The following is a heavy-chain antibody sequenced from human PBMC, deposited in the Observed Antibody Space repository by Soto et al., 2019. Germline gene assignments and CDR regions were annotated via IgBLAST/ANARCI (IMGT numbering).Heavy chain of an antibody. CDR2: ITRSGGTT. Sequence: EVQLLESGGGLVQPGGSLRISCAASDSTFDNYAMNWVRQAPGKGLKWVSAITRSGGTTYYTDSVKGRFTISRDNSKNTLFMQMNSLRAEDTAVYYCAKVRSNYYYYYAMDVWGQGTTVTVSS. CDR3: AKVRSNYYYYYAMDV. J-gene: IGHJ6*02. D-gene: IGHD4-4*01. CDR1: DSTFDNYA. V-gene: IGHV3-23*01.